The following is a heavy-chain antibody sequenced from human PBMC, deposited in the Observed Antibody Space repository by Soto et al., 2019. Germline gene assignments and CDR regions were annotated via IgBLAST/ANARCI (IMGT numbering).Heavy chain of an antibody. J-gene: IGHJ4*02. D-gene: IGHD6-19*01. CDR2: ISYDGSNK. CDR3: AREYSSGWPDYFDY. CDR1: GFTFSSYA. Sequence: GGSLRFSCAASGFTFSSYAMHWVRQAPGKGLEWVAVISYDGSNKYYADSVKGRFTISRDNSKNTLYLQMNSLGAEDTAVYYCAREYSSGWPDYFDYWGQGTLVTVSS. V-gene: IGHV3-30-3*01.